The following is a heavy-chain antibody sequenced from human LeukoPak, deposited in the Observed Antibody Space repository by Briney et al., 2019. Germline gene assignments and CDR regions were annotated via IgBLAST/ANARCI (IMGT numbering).Heavy chain of an antibody. CDR1: GGSISSYY. V-gene: IGHV4-59*08. CDR3: ARRRSAGYSSSWYRSGGYYFDY. D-gene: IGHD6-13*01. J-gene: IGHJ4*02. Sequence: SETLSLTCTVSGGSISSYYWSWIRQPPGKGLEWIGYIYYSGSTNYSPSLKSRVTISVDTSKNQFSLKLSSVTAADTAVYYCARRRSAGYSSSWYRSGGYYFDYWGQGTLVTVSS. CDR2: IYYSGST.